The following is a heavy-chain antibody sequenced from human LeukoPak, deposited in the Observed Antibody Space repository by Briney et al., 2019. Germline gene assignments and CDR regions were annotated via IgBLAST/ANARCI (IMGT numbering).Heavy chain of an antibody. V-gene: IGHV3-7*01. D-gene: IGHD1-26*01. J-gene: IGHJ4*02. CDR3: ARDPVEWEQLLDY. CDR1: GFIFSNYW. CDR2: MNKDGSEI. Sequence: GSLRLSCAASGFIFSNYWMGWVRQAPGKRPEWVANMNKDGSEIYYADSVKGRFTISRDNARNSVYLQMNSLRVEDTAVYYCARDPVEWEQLLDYWGQGTLVTVSS.